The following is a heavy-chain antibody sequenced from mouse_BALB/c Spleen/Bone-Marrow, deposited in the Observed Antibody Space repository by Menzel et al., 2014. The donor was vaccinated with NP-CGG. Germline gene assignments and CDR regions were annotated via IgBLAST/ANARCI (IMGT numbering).Heavy chain of an antibody. CDR3: ALYYDYDVGY. J-gene: IGHJ2*01. D-gene: IGHD2-4*01. Sequence: VQLQQSGAELVKPGVSVKLSCTASGFNIKDTYMHWVKQRPEQGLEWIGRIDPANGNTKYDPKFQGKATITADTSSNTAYLQLSSLTSEDTAVYYCALYYDYDVGYWGQGTTLTVSS. CDR2: IDPANGNT. CDR1: GFNIKDTY. V-gene: IGHV14-3*02.